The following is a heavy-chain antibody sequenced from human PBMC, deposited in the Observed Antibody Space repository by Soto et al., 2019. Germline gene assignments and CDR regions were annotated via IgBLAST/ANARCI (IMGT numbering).Heavy chain of an antibody. Sequence: SETLSLTCTVSGASISSYYWSWIRQPPGKGLEWIVYIYYSGSTNYNPSLKSRVTISVDTSKNQFSLKLSSVTAAETAVYYCAREGYDILTGYRPFQYWRQGTLVTVSS. V-gene: IGHV4-59*01. CDR1: GASISSYY. CDR2: IYYSGST. CDR3: AREGYDILTGYRPFQY. D-gene: IGHD3-9*01. J-gene: IGHJ4*02.